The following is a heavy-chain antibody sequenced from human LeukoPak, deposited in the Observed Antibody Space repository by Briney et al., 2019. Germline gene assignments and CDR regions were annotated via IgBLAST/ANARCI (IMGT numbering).Heavy chain of an antibody. CDR2: ISYDGSNK. CDR3: AKGTYYSGGSCYPRELGY. V-gene: IGHV3-30*18. Sequence: PGGSLRLSCAASGFTFSSYGMHWVRQAPGKGLEWVAVISYDGSNKYYADSVKGRFTISRDNSKNTLYLQMNSLRAEDTAVYYCAKGTYYSGGSCYPRELGYWGQGTLVTVSS. J-gene: IGHJ4*02. D-gene: IGHD2-15*01. CDR1: GFTFSSYG.